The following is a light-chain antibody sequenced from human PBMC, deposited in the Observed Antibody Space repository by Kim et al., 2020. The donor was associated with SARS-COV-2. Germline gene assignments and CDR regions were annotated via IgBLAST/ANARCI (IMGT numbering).Light chain of an antibody. CDR1: SSNIGSNF. J-gene: IGLJ7*01. CDR2: RDN. V-gene: IGLV1-47*01. Sequence: QSVLAQPPSASGTTGQRVTISCSGSSSNIGSNFVYWYQQFSGTAPKLLIFRDNQRPSGVPDRFSGSKSGTSASLAISGLRSEDEADYYCATWDGSLSGPVFGGGTQLTVL. CDR3: ATWDGSLSGPV.